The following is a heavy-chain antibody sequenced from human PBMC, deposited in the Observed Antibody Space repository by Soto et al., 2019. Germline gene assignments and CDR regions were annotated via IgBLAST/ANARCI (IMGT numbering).Heavy chain of an antibody. CDR2: SSGSSGTT. J-gene: IGHJ4*02. Sequence: PGGSLRLSCAASGFTFSSYGMSWVRQAPGKGLEWVSGSSGSSGTTYYADSVKGRFTISRDYSDNALYLQMNNLRVDDTAVYYCARQEGYCSPTGCYDVGWPDYWGQGTLVTVSS. V-gene: IGHV3-23*01. D-gene: IGHD2-2*01. CDR1: GFTFSSYG. CDR3: ARQEGYCSPTGCYDVGWPDY.